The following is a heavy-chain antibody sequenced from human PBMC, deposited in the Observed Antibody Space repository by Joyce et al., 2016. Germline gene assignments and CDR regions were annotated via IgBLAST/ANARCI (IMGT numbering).Heavy chain of an antibody. D-gene: IGHD3-10*01. CDR3: AMISMVQGVIFHWFDP. Sequence: QVQLVQSGAEVKKPGSSVKLSCRASGGTLGTYAITWVRQAPGQGLGWVGGTSPFFGAPSYAQKFQDRVTFSADESTRTAYMDLTSLRSEDTAIYYCAMISMVQGVIFHWFDPWGQGTLVTVSS. V-gene: IGHV1-69*01. J-gene: IGHJ5*02. CDR1: GGTLGTYA. CDR2: TSPFFGAP.